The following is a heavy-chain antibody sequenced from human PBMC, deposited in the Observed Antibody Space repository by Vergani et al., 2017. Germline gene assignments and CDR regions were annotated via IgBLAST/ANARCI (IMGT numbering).Heavy chain of an antibody. J-gene: IGHJ4*02. CDR1: GYSISSGYY. V-gene: IGHV4-61*02. CDR3: ARVDYGSGRQFDY. Sequence: QVQLQESGPGLVKPSETLPLTCAVSGYSISSGYYWSWIRQPAGKGLEWIGRIYTSGSTNYNPSLKSRVTISIDTSKNQFSLKLNSVTAADTAVYYCARVDYGSGRQFDYWGQGTLVTVSS. CDR2: IYTSGST. D-gene: IGHD3-10*01.